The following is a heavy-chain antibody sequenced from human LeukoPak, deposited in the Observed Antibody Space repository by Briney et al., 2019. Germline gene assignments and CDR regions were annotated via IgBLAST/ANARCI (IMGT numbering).Heavy chain of an antibody. D-gene: IGHD3-9*01. V-gene: IGHV3-11*01. Sequence: GGSLRLSCVASGFTFSDYYMSWIRQAPGKGLEWLSYISSSGSPISYADSVKGRFTISRDNSKNTLYLQMNSLSAEDTAIYYCAKWGDYDVLTGYYDSDYWGQGTLVTVFS. CDR1: GFTFSDYY. J-gene: IGHJ4*02. CDR2: ISSSGSPI. CDR3: AKWGDYDVLTGYYDSDY.